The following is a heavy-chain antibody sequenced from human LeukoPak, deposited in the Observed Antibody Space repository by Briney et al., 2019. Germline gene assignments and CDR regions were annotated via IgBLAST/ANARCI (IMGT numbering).Heavy chain of an antibody. V-gene: IGHV1-69*05. D-gene: IGHD5-18*01. J-gene: IGHJ6*03. Sequence: AASVKVSCKATGGTFSNYAISRVRQAPGQGLEWMGGIIPIFGTANYAQKFQGRVTITTDESTSTAYMELSSLRSEDTAVYYCARGVVHLWLPASSYYYYYMDVWGKGTTVTVSS. CDR1: GGTFSNYA. CDR3: ARGVVHLWLPASSYYYYYMDV. CDR2: IIPIFGTA.